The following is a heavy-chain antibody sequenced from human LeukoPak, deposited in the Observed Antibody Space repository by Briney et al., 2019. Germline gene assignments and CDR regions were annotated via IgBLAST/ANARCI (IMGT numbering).Heavy chain of an antibody. CDR1: GGTFSSYA. V-gene: IGHV1-69*13. CDR2: IIPIFGTA. D-gene: IGHD3-9*01. J-gene: IGHJ3*02. CDR3: ARHSPSLRYFDWLLAAFDI. Sequence: SVKVSCKASGGTFSSYAISWVRQAPGQGLEWMGGIIPIFGTANYAQKFQGRVTITADESTSTAYMELSSLRSEDTAVYYCARHSPSLRYFDWLLAAFDIWGQGTMVTVSS.